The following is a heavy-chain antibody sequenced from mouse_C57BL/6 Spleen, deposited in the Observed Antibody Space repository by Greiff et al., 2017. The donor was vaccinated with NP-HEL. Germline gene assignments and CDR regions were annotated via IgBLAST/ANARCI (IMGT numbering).Heavy chain of an antibody. J-gene: IGHJ2*01. CDR3: ARQDDYALYYFDY. V-gene: IGHV1-53*01. CDR1: GYTFTSYW. Sequence: VQLQQSGTELVKPGASVKLSCKASGYTFTSYWMHWVKQRPGQGLEWIGNINPSNGGTNYNEKFKSKATLTVDKSSSTAYMQLSSLTSEDSAVYYCARQDDYALYYFDYWGQGTTLTVSS. CDR2: INPSNGGT. D-gene: IGHD2-4*01.